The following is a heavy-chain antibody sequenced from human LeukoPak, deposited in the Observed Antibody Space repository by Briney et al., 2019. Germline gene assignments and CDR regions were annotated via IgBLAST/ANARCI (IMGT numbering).Heavy chain of an antibody. CDR1: GGSISTYY. D-gene: IGHD6-19*01. V-gene: IGHV4-4*07. CDR3: ARAPEFSSGWLLDC. J-gene: IGHJ4*02. CDR2: IHTSGST. Sequence: ASETLSLTCSVSGGSISTYYGSWIRQSAGKGLEWIGRIHTSGSTNYNPSLKSRVTMSVDTSKNQFSLKVTSVSPADTGVYYCARAPEFSSGWLLDCWGQGSLVTVSS.